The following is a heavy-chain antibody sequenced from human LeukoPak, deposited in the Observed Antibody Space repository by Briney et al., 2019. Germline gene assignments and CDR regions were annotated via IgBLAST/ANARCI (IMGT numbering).Heavy chain of an antibody. CDR2: ISDGGVGT. V-gene: IGHV3-23*01. D-gene: IGHD6-13*01. CDR3: VKVDRSSWYSSPFDY. Sequence: GGSLRLSCAASGFTFSSSAMSWVRQAPGTGLEWVSTISDGGVGTYYADSVKGRFTISRDNSKNTVHLQMDSLRAEDTAVYHCVKVDRSSWYSSPFDYWGQGTLVTVSS. J-gene: IGHJ4*02. CDR1: GFTFSSSA.